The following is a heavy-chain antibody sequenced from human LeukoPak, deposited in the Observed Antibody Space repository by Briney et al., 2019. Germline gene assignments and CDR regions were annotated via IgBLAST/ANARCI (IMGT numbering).Heavy chain of an antibody. CDR2: IYYSGST. V-gene: IGHV4-31*03. CDR1: GGSISSGGYY. D-gene: IGHD7-27*01. CDR3: ARNRPNTGDFIS. Sequence: SETLSLTCTVSGGSISSGGYYWSWIRQHPGKGLEWIGYIYYSGSTYYNPSLKSRVTISVDTSKNQFSLKLSSVTAADTAVYYCARNRPNTGDFISWGQGALVTVSS. J-gene: IGHJ4*02.